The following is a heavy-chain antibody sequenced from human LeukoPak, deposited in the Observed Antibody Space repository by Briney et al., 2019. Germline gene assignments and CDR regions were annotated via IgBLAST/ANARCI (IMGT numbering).Heavy chain of an antibody. D-gene: IGHD2-15*01. V-gene: IGHV1-18*01. CDR3: ARXSFVGDAFDI. J-gene: IGHJ3*02. Sequence: ASVKVSSKPPGYTFTSYGIRWVRPAPGQGLEWSGWISAYNRNTNYAQKLQGRFTMNTDTSASPAYMKLRRLRSDDTAVYYCARXSFVGDAFDIWGQGTMVTVS. CDR1: GYTFTSYG. CDR2: ISAYNRNT.